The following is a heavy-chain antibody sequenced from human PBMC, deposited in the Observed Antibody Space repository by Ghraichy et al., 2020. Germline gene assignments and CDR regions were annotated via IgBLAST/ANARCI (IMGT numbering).Heavy chain of an antibody. CDR2: ISGSGGST. Sequence: LTCAASGFTFSSYAMSWVRQAPGKGLEWVSAISGSGGSTYYADSVKGRFTISRDNSKNTLYLQMNSLRAEDTAVYYCAKADSSSWLYWYFDLWGRGTLVTVSS. CDR1: GFTFSSYA. CDR3: AKADSSSWLYWYFDL. V-gene: IGHV3-23*01. D-gene: IGHD6-13*01. J-gene: IGHJ2*01.